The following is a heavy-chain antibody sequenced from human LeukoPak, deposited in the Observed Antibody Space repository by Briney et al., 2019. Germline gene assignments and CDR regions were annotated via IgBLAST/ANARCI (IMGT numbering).Heavy chain of an antibody. J-gene: IGHJ6*03. CDR2: ISSSGSTI. CDR3: AREHYFYHMDA. CDR1: GFTFSSYE. Sequence: HSGGSLRLSCAASGFTFSSYEMNWVRQAPGKGLEWVSYISSSGSTIYYADSVKGRFTISRDNAKNSLYLQMNSLRAEDTAVYYCAREHYFYHMDAWGEGTTVTVSS. V-gene: IGHV3-48*03.